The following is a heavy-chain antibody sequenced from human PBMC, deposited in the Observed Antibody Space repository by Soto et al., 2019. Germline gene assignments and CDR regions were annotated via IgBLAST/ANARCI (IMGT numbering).Heavy chain of an antibody. J-gene: IGHJ6*02. Sequence: QVQLQESGPGLVKPSETLSLTCTISGGPMNNYYCSWFRQPRGQGLEWIGYMGYNGFTRYNPSLRSRVAISLATANNPFSLNLSSVTAADTALYYCARQGFGELHGLVDVWGQGITVTVSS. CDR1: GGPMNNYY. V-gene: IGHV4-59*08. CDR3: ARQGFGELHGLVDV. D-gene: IGHD3-10*01. CDR2: MGYNGFT.